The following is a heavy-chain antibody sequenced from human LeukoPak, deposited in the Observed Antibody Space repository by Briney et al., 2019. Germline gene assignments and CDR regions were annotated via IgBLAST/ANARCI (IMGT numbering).Heavy chain of an antibody. V-gene: IGHV1-46*01. CDR1: GYTFTSYY. CDR2: INPSGDST. J-gene: IGHJ5*02. Sequence: GASVKVSCKASGYTFTSYYMHWVRQAPGQGLEWMGIINPSGDSTSYAQKFQGRVTMTRDTSTSTVYMELSSLRSEDTAVFYCARAPETYSSSWYNWFDPWGQGTLVTVSS. CDR3: ARAPETYSSSWYNWFDP. D-gene: IGHD6-13*01.